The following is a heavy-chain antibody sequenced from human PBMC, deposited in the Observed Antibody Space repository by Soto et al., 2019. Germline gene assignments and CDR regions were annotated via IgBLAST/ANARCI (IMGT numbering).Heavy chain of an antibody. CDR3: AHTPSALTFGYSYMDA. CDR2: IYWDDDE. D-gene: IGHD2-21*02. CDR1: GFSLSSRGVA. Sequence: QITLKESGPTLVKPTQTLTLTCTFSGFSLSSRGVAVAWIRQPPGTALECLALIYWDDDEHYSPSLKSRLTITKDTSKSPVVLTMTTMDPVDTATYFGAHTPSALTFGYSYMDAWGEGTTVTVSS. V-gene: IGHV2-5*02. J-gene: IGHJ6*03.